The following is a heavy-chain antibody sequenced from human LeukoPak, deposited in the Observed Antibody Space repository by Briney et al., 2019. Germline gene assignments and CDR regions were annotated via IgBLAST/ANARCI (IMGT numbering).Heavy chain of an antibody. CDR2: ISGSGGST. V-gene: IGHV3-23*01. CDR3: AKDTSAAGTYYYYGMDV. CDR1: GFTFSSYA. J-gene: IGHJ6*02. D-gene: IGHD6-13*01. Sequence: PGGSLRLSCAASGFTFSSYAMSWVRQAPGKGLEWVSAISGSGGSTYYADSVKGRFTISRDNSKNTLYLQTNSLRAEDTAVYYCAKDTSAAGTYYYYGMDVWGQGTTVTVSS.